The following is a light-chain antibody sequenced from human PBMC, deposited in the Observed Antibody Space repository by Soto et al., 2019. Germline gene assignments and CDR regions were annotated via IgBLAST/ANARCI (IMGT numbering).Light chain of an antibody. Sequence: DIQMTQSPSTLSASVGDRVTITCRASQSIGSWLAWFQQKPGKAPKVLIYKASSLESGVPSRFSGSGSGTEFTLTISSLQPDDFATYYCQQYNSYSSFGQGNKVDIK. CDR3: QQYNSYSS. CDR2: KAS. J-gene: IGKJ1*01. CDR1: QSIGSW. V-gene: IGKV1-5*03.